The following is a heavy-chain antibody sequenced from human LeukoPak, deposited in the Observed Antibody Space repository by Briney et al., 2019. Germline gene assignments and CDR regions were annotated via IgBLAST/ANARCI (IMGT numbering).Heavy chain of an antibody. J-gene: IGHJ4*02. D-gene: IGHD6-13*01. CDR2: ISAYNGNT. V-gene: IGHV1-18*01. CDR3: ARDPGIAAAGSFDY. Sequence: GASVKVSCKASGYTFTSYGISWVRQAPGQGLEWMGWISAYNGNTNYAQKLLGRVTITTDTSTSTGYMALRSLRSDDTAVYSCARDPGIAAAGSFDYWGQGTLVTVSS. CDR1: GYTFTSYG.